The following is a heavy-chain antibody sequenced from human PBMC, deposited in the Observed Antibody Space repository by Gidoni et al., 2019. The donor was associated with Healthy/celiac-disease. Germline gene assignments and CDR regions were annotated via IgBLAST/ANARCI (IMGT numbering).Heavy chain of an antibody. J-gene: IGHJ6*02. V-gene: IGHV3-30*18. D-gene: IGHD3-3*01. CDR1: GFTFSSYG. CDR3: AKDLSRFLEWLPSVYYYGMDV. Sequence: QVQLVESGGGVVQPGRSLRLSCAASGFTFSSYGMHWVRQAPGKGLEWVAVISYDGSNKYYADSVKGRFTISRDNSKNTLYLQMNSLRAEDTAVYYCAKDLSRFLEWLPSVYYYGMDVWGQGTTVTVSS. CDR2: ISYDGSNK.